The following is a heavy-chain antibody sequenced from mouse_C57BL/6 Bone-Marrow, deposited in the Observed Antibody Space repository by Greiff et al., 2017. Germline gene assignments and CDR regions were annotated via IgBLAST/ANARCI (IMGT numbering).Heavy chain of an antibody. CDR1: GYTFTSYW. J-gene: IGHJ2*01. CDR3: ARRGGYGSSYNY. D-gene: IGHD1-1*01. CDR2: IYPGSGST. Sequence: QVQLQQSGAELVKPGASVKMSCKASGYTFTSYWITWVKQRPGQGLEWIGDIYPGSGSTNYNEKFKSKATLTVDTSSSTAYMQLSSLTSEDSAVYYCARRGGYGSSYNYWGQGTTRTVSS. V-gene: IGHV1-55*01.